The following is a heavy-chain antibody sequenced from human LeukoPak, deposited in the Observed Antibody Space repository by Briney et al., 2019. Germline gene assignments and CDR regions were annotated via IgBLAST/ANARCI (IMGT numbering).Heavy chain of an antibody. J-gene: IGHJ4*02. Sequence: SETLSLTCAVYGGSFSGYYWSWIRQPPGKGLEWIGEINHSGSTNYSPSLKSRVTISVDTSKNQFSLKLSSVTAADTAVYYCARARPPYYYDSSGYGRLKYYFDYWGQGTLVTVSS. CDR1: GGSFSGYY. CDR3: ARARPPYYYDSSGYGRLKYYFDY. CDR2: INHSGST. D-gene: IGHD3-22*01. V-gene: IGHV4-34*01.